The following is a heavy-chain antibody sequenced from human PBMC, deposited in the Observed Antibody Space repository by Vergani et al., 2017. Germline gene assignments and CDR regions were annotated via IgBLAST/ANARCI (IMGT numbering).Heavy chain of an antibody. V-gene: IGHV4-61*02. CDR2: IYTSGST. J-gene: IGHJ4*02. Sequence: QVQLQESGPGLVKPLQTLSLTCTVSGGSISSGSYYWSWIRQPAGKGLEWIGRIYTSGSTNYNPSLKSRVTISVDTSKNQFSLKLSSVTAADTAVYYCARGILTRPVDYWGQGTLVTVSS. D-gene: IGHD2-15*01. CDR1: GGSISSGSYY. CDR3: ARGILTRPVDY.